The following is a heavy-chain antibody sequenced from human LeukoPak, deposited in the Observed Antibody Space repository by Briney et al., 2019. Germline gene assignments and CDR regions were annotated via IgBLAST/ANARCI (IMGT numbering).Heavy chain of an antibody. Sequence: ASVKVSCKASGYTFTVYYIHWVRQAPGQGREWMGRINPNSGGTNYAQKFQGRVTMTRDTSISTAYMELSRLRSDDTAVYYCARYYYDNSGYRGDYWGQGTLVTVSS. CDR1: GYTFTVYY. CDR3: ARYYYDNSGYRGDY. D-gene: IGHD3-22*01. J-gene: IGHJ4*02. V-gene: IGHV1-2*06. CDR2: INPNSGGT.